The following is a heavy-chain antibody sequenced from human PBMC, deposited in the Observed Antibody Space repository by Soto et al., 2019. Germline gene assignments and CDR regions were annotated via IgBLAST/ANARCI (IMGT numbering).Heavy chain of an antibody. V-gene: IGHV3-23*01. D-gene: IGHD4-17*01. CDR1: GFTFSSYA. J-gene: IGHJ6*02. Sequence: EVQLLESGGGLVQPGGSLRLSCAASGFTFSSYAMSWVRQAPGKGLEWVSAISGSGGSTYYADSVKGRFTISRDNSKNTLYLQMNSLRAEDTAVYYCAKHITRNDYGDILMDVWVQGTTVTVSS. CDR2: ISGSGGST. CDR3: AKHITRNDYGDILMDV.